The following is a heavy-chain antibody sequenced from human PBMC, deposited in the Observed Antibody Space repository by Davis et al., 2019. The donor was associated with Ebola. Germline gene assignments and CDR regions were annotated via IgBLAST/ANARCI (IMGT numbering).Heavy chain of an antibody. CDR3: ARLVTACSGGICYSDFDD. CDR2: LHFRGST. V-gene: IGHV4-39*01. J-gene: IGHJ4*02. Sequence: SGPTLVKPTQTLTLTCTFSGFSLSIHEVAVGWVRQPPGKGLEWIGTLHFRGSTYYSPSLTGRVTLSGDSSKNEFSLTLDSVTAADTGVYYCARLVTACSGGICYSDFDDWGQGTLVTVSS. D-gene: IGHD2-15*01. CDR1: GFSLSIHEVA.